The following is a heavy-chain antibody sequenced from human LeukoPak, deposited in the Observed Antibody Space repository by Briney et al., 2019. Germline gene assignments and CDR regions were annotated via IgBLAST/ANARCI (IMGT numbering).Heavy chain of an antibody. CDR1: GFTFDDYA. V-gene: IGHV3-9*01. CDR2: ISWNSGSI. D-gene: IGHD3-22*01. Sequence: QSGESLRLSCAVSGFTFDDYAMHWVRQAPGKGLEWVSGISWNSGSIGYADSVKGRFTISRDNAKNSLYLQMNSLRAEDTAFYYCAKAVIDSDSSGYPYLYFDYWGQGTLVTVSS. CDR3: AKAVIDSDSSGYPYLYFDY. J-gene: IGHJ4*02.